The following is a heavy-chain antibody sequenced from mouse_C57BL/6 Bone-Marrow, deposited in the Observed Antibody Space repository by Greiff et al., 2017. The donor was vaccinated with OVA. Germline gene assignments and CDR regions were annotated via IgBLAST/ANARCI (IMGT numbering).Heavy chain of an antibody. J-gene: IGHJ4*01. Sequence: QFQLQQSGAELVRPGASVKLSCKASGYTFTDYYINWVKQRPGQGLEWIARIYPGSGNTYYNEKFKGKATLTAEKSSSTAYMQLSSLTSEDSAVYFCARWDVGYWGQGTSVTVSS. CDR3: ARWDVGY. D-gene: IGHD4-1*01. CDR1: GYTFTDYY. CDR2: IYPGSGNT. V-gene: IGHV1-76*01.